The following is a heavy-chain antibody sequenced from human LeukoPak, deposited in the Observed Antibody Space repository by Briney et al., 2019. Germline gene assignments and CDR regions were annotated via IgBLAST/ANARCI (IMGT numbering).Heavy chain of an antibody. V-gene: IGHV3-53*01. Sequence: GGSLRLSCAASGFTVSSNYMSWVRQAPGKGLEWVSVIYSGGSTYYADSVKGRFTISRDNSKNTLYLQMNSLRAEDTAVYYCARAPLPPIIGGPTVYFDYWGQGTLATVSS. CDR2: IYSGGST. CDR1: GFTVSSNY. J-gene: IGHJ4*02. D-gene: IGHD3-3*01. CDR3: ARAPLPPIIGGPTVYFDY.